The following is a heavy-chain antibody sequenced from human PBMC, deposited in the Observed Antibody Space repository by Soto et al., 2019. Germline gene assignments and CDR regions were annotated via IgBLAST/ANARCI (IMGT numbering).Heavy chain of an antibody. CDR3: ARGSPMLYYDRFEGNALDI. D-gene: IGHD3-9*01. CDR2: IYYSGST. Sequence: PSETLSLTCTVSGGSISSYYWSWIRQPPGKGLEWIGYIYYSGSTNYNPSLKSRVTISVDTSKNQFSLKLSSVTAADTAVYYCARGSPMLYYDRFEGNALDIWGQGTMVPVS. V-gene: IGHV4-59*01. CDR1: GGSISSYY. J-gene: IGHJ3*02.